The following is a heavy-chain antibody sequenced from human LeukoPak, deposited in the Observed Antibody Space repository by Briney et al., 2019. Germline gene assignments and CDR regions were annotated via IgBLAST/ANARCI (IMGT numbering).Heavy chain of an antibody. Sequence: GASVKVSCKASGYTFTSYDINWVRQATGQGLEWMGWMNPNSGNTGYAQKFQGRVTMTTDTSTSTAYMELRSLRSDDTAVYYCAREGFPYFDWWDHYYYGMDVWGQGTTVTVSS. V-gene: IGHV1-8*01. CDR2: MNPNSGNT. CDR3: AREGFPYFDWWDHYYYGMDV. D-gene: IGHD3-9*01. CDR1: GYTFTSYD. J-gene: IGHJ6*02.